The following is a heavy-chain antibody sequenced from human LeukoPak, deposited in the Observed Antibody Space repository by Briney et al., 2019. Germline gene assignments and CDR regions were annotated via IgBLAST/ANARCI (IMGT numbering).Heavy chain of an antibody. J-gene: IGHJ4*02. D-gene: IGHD3-16*01. CDR2: IYYSGST. CDR3: AKGDTPPLFDY. V-gene: IGHV4-59*01. Sequence: SGTLSLTCTVSGGSISSYYWSWIRQPPGKGLEWIGYIYYSGSTNYNPSLKSRVTISVDTSKNQFSLKLSSVTAADTAVYYCAKGDTPPLFDYWGQGTLVTVSS. CDR1: GGSISSYY.